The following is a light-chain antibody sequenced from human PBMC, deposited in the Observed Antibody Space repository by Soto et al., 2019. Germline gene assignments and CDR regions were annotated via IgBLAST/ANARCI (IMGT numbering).Light chain of an antibody. Sequence: DIQMTQSPSTLSGSVGDRVTITCRASDTIDTRLAWYQQRPGKAPNLLIYMASSLESGVPSRFSGSGSGTEFTLTISSLQPDDFAPYYCQQYSSYPWTFGQGTKVDIK. J-gene: IGKJ1*01. CDR2: MAS. CDR3: QQYSSYPWT. CDR1: DTIDTR. V-gene: IGKV1-5*03.